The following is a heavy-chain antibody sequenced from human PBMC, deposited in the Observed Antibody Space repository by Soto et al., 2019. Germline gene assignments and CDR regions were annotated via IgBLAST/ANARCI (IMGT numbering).Heavy chain of an antibody. CDR1: GYTVRNFG. V-gene: IGHV1-18*01. Sequence: QVQLVQSGPEVKKPGASVKVSCKTSGYTVRNFGVSWVRQAPGQRLEWLGWISGYNGRTYYAEKFQGRLTLTTDTSTNTAYTELRSLRSDDTALFYCVRVGSTDHDRAGRDWGQGTLVTVS. J-gene: IGHJ4*02. D-gene: IGHD2-21*01. CDR3: VRVGSTDHDRAGRD. CDR2: ISGYNGRT.